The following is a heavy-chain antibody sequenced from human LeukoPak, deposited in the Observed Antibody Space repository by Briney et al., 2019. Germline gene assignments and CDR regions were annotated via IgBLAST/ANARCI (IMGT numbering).Heavy chain of an antibody. CDR2: INPLSGGT. J-gene: IGHJ4*02. V-gene: IGHV1-2*02. Sequence: GASVKVSCKASGYTFSDYYMHWVRQAPGQGLEWMGWINPLSGGTNYAQKFQGRVTMTRDTSISTAYMELSRLIPGDTAVYYCARVVGLQDIVVVPAAILFDYWGQGTLVTVSS. CDR1: GYTFSDYY. D-gene: IGHD2-2*01. CDR3: ARVVGLQDIVVVPAAILFDY.